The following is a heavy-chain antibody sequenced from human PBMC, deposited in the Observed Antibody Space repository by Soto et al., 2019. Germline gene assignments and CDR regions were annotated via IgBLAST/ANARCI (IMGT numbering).Heavy chain of an antibody. V-gene: IGHV4-34*01. Sequence: SETLSLTCAVEGGSCSGDYWSWIRQPPGKGLEWIGELTHSGSPNYNPSLKSRVTISVDTSKNQFSLKLSSVTAADTAVYYCARVLVATNWWLDYWGQGTLVTVSS. D-gene: IGHD5-12*01. J-gene: IGHJ4*02. CDR1: GGSCSGDY. CDR3: ARVLVATNWWLDY. CDR2: LTHSGSP.